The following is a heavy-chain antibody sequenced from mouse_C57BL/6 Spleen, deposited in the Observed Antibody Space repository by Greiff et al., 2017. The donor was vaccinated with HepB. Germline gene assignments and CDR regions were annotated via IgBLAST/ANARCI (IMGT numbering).Heavy chain of an antibody. CDR1: GYTFTSYW. V-gene: IGHV1-72*01. J-gene: IGHJ4*01. CDR2: IDPNSGGT. D-gene: IGHD2-2*01. CDR3: ARGGYYGYLYYAMDY. Sequence: QVQLKQPGAELVKPGASVKLSCKASGYTFTSYWMHWVKQRPGRGLEWIGRIDPNSGGTKYNEKFKSKATLTVDKPSSTAYMQLSSLTSEDSAVYYCARGGYYGYLYYAMDYWGQGTSVTVSS.